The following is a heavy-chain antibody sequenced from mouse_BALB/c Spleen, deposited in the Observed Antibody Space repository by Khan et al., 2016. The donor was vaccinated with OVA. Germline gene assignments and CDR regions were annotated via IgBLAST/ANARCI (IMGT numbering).Heavy chain of an antibody. CDR2: IYPGNVNT. Sequence: VQLQESGPELVKPGASVRISCKASGYTFTSYYIHWVKQRPGQGLEWIGWIYPGNVNTGYNEKFKGKATLAADKSSSTAYMQLSSLTSEDSAVYFSERWGGNIPSYAMDYWGQGTSGTVSS. V-gene: IGHV1S56*01. CDR3: ERWGGNIPSYAMDY. CDR1: GYTFTSYY. J-gene: IGHJ4*01. D-gene: IGHD2-1*01.